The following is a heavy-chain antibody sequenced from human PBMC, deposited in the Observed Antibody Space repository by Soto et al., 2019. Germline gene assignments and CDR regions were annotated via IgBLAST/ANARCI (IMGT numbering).Heavy chain of an antibody. Sequence: PSETLSLTCSVSGDSVSSGAYYWSWIRQPPGKGLEWIGYVYYSGSTSYNPSLETGVTISADTSKNQFSLKLTSVTPADTAIYYCARVKRSTSRLDPWGQGTLVTVSS. CDR3: ARVKRSTSRLDP. J-gene: IGHJ5*02. D-gene: IGHD1-26*01. V-gene: IGHV4-61*08. CDR1: GDSVSSGAYY. CDR2: VYYSGST.